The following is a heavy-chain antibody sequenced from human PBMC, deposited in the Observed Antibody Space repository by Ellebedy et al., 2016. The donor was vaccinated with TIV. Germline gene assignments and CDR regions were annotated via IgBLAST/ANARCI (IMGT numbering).Heavy chain of an antibody. J-gene: IGHJ4*02. CDR1: GFTFSNYW. CDR3: ASYFGGENY. D-gene: IGHD3-10*01. Sequence: PGGSLRLSCAASGFTFSNYWMSWVRQAPGKGLEWVANRKQDGSEKYYVDSVKGRFTISRDNAKNSLYLQMNSLRAEDTAVYYCASYFGGENYWGQGTLVTVSS. V-gene: IGHV3-7*03. CDR2: RKQDGSEK.